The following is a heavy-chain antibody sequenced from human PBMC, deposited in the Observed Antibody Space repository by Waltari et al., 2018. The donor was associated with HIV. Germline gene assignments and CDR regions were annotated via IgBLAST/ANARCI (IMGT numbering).Heavy chain of an antibody. D-gene: IGHD2-2*02. Sequence: QVRLQQWGAELLKPSETLSLTCAVYGGSFRDSYWAWIRQAPGRGLEWIGEINQSGTSIDIADLRSRVNMSINTFKNQLSLRMSSLSAADTAICYCAGRRLDPLIPNNCFDLWGQGTLVIVSS. CDR2: INQSGTS. V-gene: IGHV4-34*01. J-gene: IGHJ5*01. CDR1: GGSFRDSY. CDR3: AGRRLDPLIPNNCFDL.